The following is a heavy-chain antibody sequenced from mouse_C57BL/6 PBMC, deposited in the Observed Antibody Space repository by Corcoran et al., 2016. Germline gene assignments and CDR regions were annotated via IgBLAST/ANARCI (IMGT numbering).Heavy chain of an antibody. CDR2: INTYSGVP. Sequence: QIQLVQSGPELKKPGETVKISCKASGYTFTTYGMSWVKQAPGKGLKWMGWINTYSGVPTYADDFKGRFAFSLETSASTAYLQINNLKNEDTATYFGAKGETAQALRGTYYAMDYWGQGTSVTVSS. CDR3: AKGETAQALRGTYYAMDY. D-gene: IGHD3-2*02. J-gene: IGHJ4*01. CDR1: GYTFTTYG. V-gene: IGHV9-3*01.